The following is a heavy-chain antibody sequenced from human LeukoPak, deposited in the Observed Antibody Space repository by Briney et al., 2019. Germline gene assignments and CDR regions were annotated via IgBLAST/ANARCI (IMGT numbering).Heavy chain of an antibody. CDR1: GGSISST. CDR3: AREWDSGSYYLGYFDY. D-gene: IGHD1-26*01. V-gene: IGHV3-72*01. CDR2: IRNKANSYTT. Sequence: LSLTCGVSGGSISSTNWWSWVRQPPGQGLEWVGRIRNKANSYTTEYAASVKGRFTISRDDSKNSLYLQMNSLKCEDTAVYYCAREWDSGSYYLGYFDYWGQGTLVTVSS. J-gene: IGHJ4*02.